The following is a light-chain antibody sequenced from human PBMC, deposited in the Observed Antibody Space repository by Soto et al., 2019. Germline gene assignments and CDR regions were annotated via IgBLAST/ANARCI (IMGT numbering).Light chain of an antibody. CDR2: NNN. CDR3: AAWDDSLNGYV. J-gene: IGLJ1*01. CDR1: SSNIGTNA. Sequence: QSVLTQPPSASGTPGQRVTISCSGGSSNIGTNAVNWYQQLPGTAPKLLIYNNNPRPSGVPDRFSGSKSGTSASLAISGLQSEDEADYYCAAWDDSLNGYVVGTGSKLTVL. V-gene: IGLV1-44*01.